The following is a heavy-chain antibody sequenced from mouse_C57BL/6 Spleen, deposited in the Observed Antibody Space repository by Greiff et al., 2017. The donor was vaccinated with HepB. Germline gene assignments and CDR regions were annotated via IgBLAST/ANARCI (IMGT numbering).Heavy chain of an antibody. CDR3: ARLYGSSSAWFAY. D-gene: IGHD1-1*01. J-gene: IGHJ3*01. V-gene: IGHV5-9*01. CDR2: ISGGGGHT. Sequence: EVLLVESGGGLVKPGGSLKLSCAASGFTFSSYTMSWVRQTPEKRLEWVATISGGGGHTYYPDSVKGRFTISRYNAKNTLYLQMSSLRSEDTALYYCARLYGSSSAWFAYWGQGTLVTVSA. CDR1: GFTFSSYT.